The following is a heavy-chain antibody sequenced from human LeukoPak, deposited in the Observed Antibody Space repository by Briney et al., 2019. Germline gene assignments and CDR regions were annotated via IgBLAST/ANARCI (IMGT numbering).Heavy chain of an antibody. CDR1: GFTFSSYG. CDR2: IWYDGSNK. V-gene: IGHV3-33*01. D-gene: IGHD4-17*01. J-gene: IGHJ4*02. CDR3: AGAWDYGDYVGCFDY. Sequence: GGSLRLSCAASGFTFSSYGMHWVRQAPGRGLEWVAVIWYDGSNKYYADSVKGRFTISRDNSKNTLYLQMNSLRAEDTAVYYCAGAWDYGDYVGCFDYWGQGTLVTVSS.